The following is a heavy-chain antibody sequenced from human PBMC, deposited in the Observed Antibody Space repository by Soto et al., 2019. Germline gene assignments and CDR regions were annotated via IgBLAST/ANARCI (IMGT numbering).Heavy chain of an antibody. V-gene: IGHV3-23*01. J-gene: IGHJ4*02. D-gene: IGHD1-1*01. CDR1: GFTFSTFA. CDR3: ATQDFRGTTGTT. CDR2: IRADSERT. Sequence: GGSLRLSCAASGFTFSTFAMGWVRQAPGRGLEWLSLIRADSERTYYANSVEGRFTVSRDNSRNTLYLQMNSLRVEDTAVYYCATQDFRGTTGTTWGQGTLVTVSS.